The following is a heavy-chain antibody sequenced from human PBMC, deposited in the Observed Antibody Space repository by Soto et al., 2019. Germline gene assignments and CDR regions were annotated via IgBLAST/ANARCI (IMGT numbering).Heavy chain of an antibody. CDR1: GGSISSGGYY. CDR2: IYYSGTT. J-gene: IGHJ5*02. D-gene: IGHD2-2*01. V-gene: IGHV4-31*03. CDR3: ARCSLVVVPAPGFDP. Sequence: SETLSLTCTVSGGSISSGGYYWSWIRQHPGKGLEWIGYIYYSGTTYYNPSLKSRVTISVDTSKNQYSLKLGSVSAADTALYYCARCSLVVVPAPGFDPWGRGTLVTVSS.